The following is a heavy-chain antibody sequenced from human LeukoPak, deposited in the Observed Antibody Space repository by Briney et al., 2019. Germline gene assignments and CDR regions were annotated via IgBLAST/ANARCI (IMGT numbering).Heavy chain of an antibody. V-gene: IGHV1-18*01. D-gene: IGHD2-2*03. CDR2: INTHNGDT. CDR3: ARDGYRLSGYFYYMDV. CDR1: GYTFSSFG. J-gene: IGHJ6*03. Sequence: ASVKVSCKASGYTFSSFGISWVRRAPGQGPEWMGWINTHNGDTNYAQKLQGRVTMTTDTSTSTAYMELRSLRSDDTAVYYCARDGYRLSGYFYYMDVWGKGTTVTVPS.